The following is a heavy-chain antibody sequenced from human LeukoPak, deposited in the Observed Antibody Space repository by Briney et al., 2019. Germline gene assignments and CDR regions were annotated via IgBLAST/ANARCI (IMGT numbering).Heavy chain of an antibody. D-gene: IGHD2/OR15-2a*01. J-gene: IGHJ4*02. CDR1: GFTVTSSY. V-gene: IGHV3-53*01. CDR3: ARRILGPIDD. CDR2: IYPTGAT. Sequence: PGGSLRLSCAASGFTVTSSYMTWVRQTPGKGLEWVSVIYPTGATYYADSVKGRFTISRDNSKNTVSLQMNSLRVDDTALYYCARRILGPIDDWGQGTLVTVSS.